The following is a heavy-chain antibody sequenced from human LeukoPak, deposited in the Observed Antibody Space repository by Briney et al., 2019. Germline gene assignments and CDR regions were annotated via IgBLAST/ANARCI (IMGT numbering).Heavy chain of an antibody. D-gene: IGHD5-24*01. Sequence: SETLSLTCAVYGVSFSGYYWSWIRQPPGKGLEWIGEINHSGSTNYNPSLKSRVTISVDTSKNQFSLKVSSVTAADTAVYYCARGDGYRERVIDYWGQGTLVTVSS. CDR1: GVSFSGYY. J-gene: IGHJ4*02. CDR3: ARGDGYRERVIDY. CDR2: INHSGST. V-gene: IGHV4-34*01.